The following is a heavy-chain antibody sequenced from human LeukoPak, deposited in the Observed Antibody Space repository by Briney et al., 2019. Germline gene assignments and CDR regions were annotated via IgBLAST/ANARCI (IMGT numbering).Heavy chain of an antibody. D-gene: IGHD5-18*01. V-gene: IGHV3-11*04. J-gene: IGHJ4*02. CDR2: ISSRGSTT. Sequence: GGSLRLSCAASGFTFSDYYISWIRQAPGKGLEWVSSISSRGSTTYYADSVKGRFTISRDNAKTSLYLQMNSLRAEDTAVYYCARDLSGVTGYTYGRGIDYWGQGTLVTVSS. CDR1: GFTFSDYY. CDR3: ARDLSGVTGYTYGRGIDY.